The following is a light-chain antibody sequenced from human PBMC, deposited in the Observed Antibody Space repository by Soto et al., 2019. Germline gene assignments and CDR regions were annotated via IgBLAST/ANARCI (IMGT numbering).Light chain of an antibody. CDR2: DVS. CDR3: SSYTSSSHYVV. J-gene: IGLJ2*01. V-gene: IGLV2-14*01. Sequence: QSALTQPASVSGSPGQSITISCTGTSSDVGGYNYVSWYQQHPGKAPKLMIYDVSNRPSGVSNRFSGSKSGNTASLTISGLQAEDEADYYCSSYTSSSHYVVFGGGTKLTV. CDR1: SSDVGGYNY.